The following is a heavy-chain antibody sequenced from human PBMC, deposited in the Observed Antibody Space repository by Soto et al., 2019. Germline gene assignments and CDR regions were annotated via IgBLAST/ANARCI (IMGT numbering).Heavy chain of an antibody. D-gene: IGHD1-26*01. Sequence: QVQLQESGPGLVKPSGTLSLTCTVSGAAISSTSSGDWWSWVRQPPWKGLEWIGEIHHSGNTNYNPSLKSRVITSVDKSTNHFSLRLSAVTAADTAVYYCAKMVGTTLIDSCGQGALVTVSS. V-gene: IGHV4-4*02. CDR2: IHHSGNT. CDR3: AKMVGTTLIDS. CDR1: GAAISSTSSGDW. J-gene: IGHJ4*02.